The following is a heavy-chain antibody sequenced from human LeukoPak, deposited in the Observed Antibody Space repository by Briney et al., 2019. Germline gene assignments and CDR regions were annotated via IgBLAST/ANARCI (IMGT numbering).Heavy chain of an antibody. CDR2: MYHSGST. D-gene: IGHD3-10*01. V-gene: IGHV4-61*01. CDR3: ARVEYYGSGSPFDY. CDR1: GCSVSSDSYY. J-gene: IGHJ4*02. Sequence: PSETLSLTCTVSGCSVSSDSYYWSWMRQPPGKGLEWIGYMYHSGSTNYNPSLKSRVTISVDTSKNQFSLKLSSVTAADTAVYYCARVEYYGSGSPFDYWGQGTLVTVSS.